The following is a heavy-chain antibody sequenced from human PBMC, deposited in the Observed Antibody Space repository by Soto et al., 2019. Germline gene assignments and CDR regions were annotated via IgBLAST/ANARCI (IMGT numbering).Heavy chain of an antibody. Sequence: QVQLVQSGAEVKNPGSSVRVSCKTSGFTFNVYGIHWVRQAPGQGLEWMGGLIPIYDEPNYAQKFQGRVTITADKSTATVYLELNSLRYEDTAVYFCARVRDPHLDHYGLDVWGQGTTVTVSS. CDR1: GFTFNVYG. CDR2: LIPIYDEP. CDR3: ARVRDPHLDHYGLDV. J-gene: IGHJ6*02. V-gene: IGHV1-69*06.